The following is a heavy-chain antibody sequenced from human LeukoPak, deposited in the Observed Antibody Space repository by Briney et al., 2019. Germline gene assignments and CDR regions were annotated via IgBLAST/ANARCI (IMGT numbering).Heavy chain of an antibody. CDR2: IIPIFGTA. Sequence: SVKVSCKASGYTFTSYGISWVRQAPGQGLEWMGGIIPIFGTANYAQKFQGRVTITADESTSTAYMELSSLRSEDTAVYYCAREGSGSYSGMDVWGQGTTVTVSS. J-gene: IGHJ6*02. CDR1: GYTFTSYG. CDR3: AREGSGSYSGMDV. V-gene: IGHV1-69*13. D-gene: IGHD3-10*01.